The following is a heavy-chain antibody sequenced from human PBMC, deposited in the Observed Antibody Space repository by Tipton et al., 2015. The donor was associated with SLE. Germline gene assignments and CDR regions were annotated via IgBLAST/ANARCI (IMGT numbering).Heavy chain of an antibody. J-gene: IGHJ5*01. V-gene: IGHV4-61*02. CDR3: ARGCSGSYNCWFDS. Sequence: TLSLTCTVSGGSISSGSYYWSWIRQPAGKGLEWIGRIHTSGSTSYNPSLKGRVVISIDTVKNQFSLNLNSVTAADTAVYYCARGCSGSYNCWFDSWGQGTPVTVSS. D-gene: IGHD1-26*01. CDR2: IHTSGST. CDR1: GGSISSGSYY.